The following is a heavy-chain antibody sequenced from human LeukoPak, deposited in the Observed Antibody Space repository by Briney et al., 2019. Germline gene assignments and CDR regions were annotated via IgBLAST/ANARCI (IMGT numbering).Heavy chain of an antibody. D-gene: IGHD3-3*01. CDR2: ISYDGSNK. J-gene: IGHJ4*02. Sequence: PGGSLRLSCADSGFTFSGYWMNWVRQAPGKGLEWVAVISYDGSNKYYADSVKGRFTISRDNSKNTLYLQMNSLRAEDTAVYYCAKDASDYFDYWGQGTLVTVSS. CDR1: GFTFSGYW. CDR3: AKDASDYFDY. V-gene: IGHV3-30*18.